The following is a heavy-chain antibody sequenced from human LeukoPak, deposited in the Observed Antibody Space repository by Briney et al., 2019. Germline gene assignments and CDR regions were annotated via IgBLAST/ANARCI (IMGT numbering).Heavy chain of an antibody. V-gene: IGHV3-23*01. CDR2: ISGSGGST. J-gene: IGHJ4*02. Sequence: GGSLRLSCAASGFTFSSYAMSWVRQAPGKGLEWVSAISGSGGSTYYADPVKGRFTISRDNSKNTLYLQMNSLRAEDTAVYYCAKDTGIAVAGPPLHWGQGTLVTVSS. CDR3: AKDTGIAVAGPPLH. D-gene: IGHD6-19*01. CDR1: GFTFSSYA.